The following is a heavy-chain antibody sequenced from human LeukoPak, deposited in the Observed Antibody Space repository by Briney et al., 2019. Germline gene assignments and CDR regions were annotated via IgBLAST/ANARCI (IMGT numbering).Heavy chain of an antibody. V-gene: IGHV3-7*01. Sequence: PGGSLRLSCTVSGFTLSSHWMSWLRHLPGKGLEWVANINEDGSEKYFMDSVRGRFTISKDNAKNSLYLQMNSLRADDTAVYHCARDFTGSSRDWGQGALVTVS. CDR1: GFTLSSHW. CDR3: ARDFTGSSRD. J-gene: IGHJ4*02. CDR2: INEDGSEK. D-gene: IGHD1-26*01.